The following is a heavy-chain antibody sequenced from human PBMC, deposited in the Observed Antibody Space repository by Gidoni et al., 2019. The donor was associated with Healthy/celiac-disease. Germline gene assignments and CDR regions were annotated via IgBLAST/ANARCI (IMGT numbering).Heavy chain of an antibody. CDR2: IRSKANSYAT. V-gene: IGHV3-73*01. CDR1: GFTFSGSA. D-gene: IGHD3-3*01. Sequence: EVQLVESGGGLVQPGGSLKLSCAASGFTFSGSAMHWVRQASGKGLEWVGRIRSKANSYATAYAASVKGRFTISRDDSKNTAYLQMNSLKTEDTAVYYCTRPGYYDFWSGTDYWGQGTLVTVSS. J-gene: IGHJ4*02. CDR3: TRPGYYDFWSGTDY.